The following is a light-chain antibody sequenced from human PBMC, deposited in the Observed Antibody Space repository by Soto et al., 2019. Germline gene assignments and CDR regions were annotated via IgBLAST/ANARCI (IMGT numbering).Light chain of an antibody. CDR2: AAS. Sequence: EIVLTQSPGTLSLSPGERATLSCRASRSFSSSYLAWYQQKPGQAPRLLIYAASRRAAGIPDRFSGSGPGADFTLTISRLEPEDFAVYYCQQYGSSPPYTFGQGTKVDIK. J-gene: IGKJ2*01. CDR3: QQYGSSPPYT. CDR1: RSFSSSY. V-gene: IGKV3-20*01.